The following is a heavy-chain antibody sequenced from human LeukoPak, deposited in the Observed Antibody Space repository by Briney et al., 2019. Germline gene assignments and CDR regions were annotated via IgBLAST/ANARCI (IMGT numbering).Heavy chain of an antibody. Sequence: GGSLRLSCAASGFTFDDYAMHWVRQAPGKGLEWVSGISWNSGSIGYADSVKGRFTISRDNAKNSLYLQMNSLRAEDTALYYCARRGSTMIVVSGMGVWGQGTTVTVSS. J-gene: IGHJ6*02. CDR2: ISWNSGSI. D-gene: IGHD3-22*01. CDR3: ARRGSTMIVVSGMGV. CDR1: GFTFDDYA. V-gene: IGHV3-9*01.